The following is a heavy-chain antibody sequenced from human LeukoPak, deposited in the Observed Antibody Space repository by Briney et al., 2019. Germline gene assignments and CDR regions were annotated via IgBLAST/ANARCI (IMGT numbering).Heavy chain of an antibody. Sequence: PSETLSLTCGVSGMSLTDYYWTWIRQPPGKGLEWIGYIYYSGSTYYNPSLKSRVTISVDTSKNQFSLKLSSVTAADTAVYYCAREQYEGSCGDYWGQGTLVTVSS. D-gene: IGHD1-26*01. CDR1: GMSLTDYY. CDR3: AREQYEGSCGDY. J-gene: IGHJ4*02. V-gene: IGHV4-59*12. CDR2: IYYSGST.